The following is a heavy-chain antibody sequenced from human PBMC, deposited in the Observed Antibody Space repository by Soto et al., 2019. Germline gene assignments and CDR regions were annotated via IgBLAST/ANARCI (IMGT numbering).Heavy chain of an antibody. CDR1: GFTVSSNY. CDR2: IYSGGST. CDR3: ARDLRSVDYGGNLDAFDI. V-gene: IGHV3-66*01. J-gene: IGHJ3*02. Sequence: GGSLRLSCAASGFTVSSNYMSWVRQAPGKGLEWVSAIYSGGSTYYADSVKGRFTISRHNSKNTLYLQMISLRDEDTAVYYCARDLRSVDYGGNLDAFDIWGQGTMVTVSS. D-gene: IGHD4-17*01.